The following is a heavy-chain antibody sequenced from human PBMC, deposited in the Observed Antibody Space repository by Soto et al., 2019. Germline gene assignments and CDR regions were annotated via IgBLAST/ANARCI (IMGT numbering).Heavy chain of an antibody. Sequence: QVQLVESGGGVVQPGRSLRLSCAASGFTFSSYGMHWVRQAPGKGLEWVAIVSYDGSNKYYTDSVKGRFTISRDNSRNTLYLQMNSLRADDTAVYYCAKALAELSPESYDYWGQGTLVTVSS. CDR3: AKALAELSPESYDY. CDR1: GFTFSSYG. V-gene: IGHV3-30*18. CDR2: VSYDGSNK. J-gene: IGHJ4*02. D-gene: IGHD3-16*02.